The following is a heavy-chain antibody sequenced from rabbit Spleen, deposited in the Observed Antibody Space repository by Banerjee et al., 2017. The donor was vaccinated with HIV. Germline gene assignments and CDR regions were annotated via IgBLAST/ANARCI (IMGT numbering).Heavy chain of an antibody. J-gene: IGHJ4*01. V-gene: IGHV1S7*01. CDR3: ARDMGVAAGYYFNL. D-gene: IGHD4-1*01. CDR2: IDPIFGST. CDR1: GFDFSSYY. Sequence: QLKETGGGLVQPGGSLTLSCKASGFDFSSYYMSWVRQAPGKGLEWIGYIDPIFGSTYYASWVNGRFTISSHNAQNTLYLQLNSLTAADTATYFCARDMGVAAGYYFNLWGPGTLVTVS.